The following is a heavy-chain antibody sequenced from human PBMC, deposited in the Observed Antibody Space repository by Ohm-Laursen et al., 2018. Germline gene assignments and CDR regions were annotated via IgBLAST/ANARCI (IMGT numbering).Heavy chain of an antibody. CDR1: GFTFSDYY. CDR3: ARDAPNYKTISGVVTALGMDV. V-gene: IGHV3-69-1*01. Sequence: SLRLSCAASGFTFSDYYMNWVRQAPGKGLEWVSSISSSSTIYYADSVKGRFTISRDNAKNSLYLQMNSLRAEDTAVYYCARDAPNYKTISGVVTALGMDVWGQGTTVTVSS. CDR2: ISSSSTI. D-gene: IGHD3-3*01. J-gene: IGHJ6*02.